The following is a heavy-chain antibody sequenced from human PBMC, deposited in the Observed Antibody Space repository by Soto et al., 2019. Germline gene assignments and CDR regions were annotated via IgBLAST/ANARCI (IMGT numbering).Heavy chain of an antibody. CDR2: INPGNGDT. Sequence: GASVKVSCKAFGYTFTTYAMDWVRPAPGQKVEWVGWINPGNGDTKYSQRFQGRVTITRDTSATTAYMELSSLGSEDTAVYYCARGGTDCSSTSCPEGFFEINYYYYYMDVWGKGTTVTVSS. J-gene: IGHJ6*03. CDR1: GYTFTTYA. D-gene: IGHD2-2*01. V-gene: IGHV1-3*01. CDR3: ARGGTDCSSTSCPEGFFEINYYYYYMDV.